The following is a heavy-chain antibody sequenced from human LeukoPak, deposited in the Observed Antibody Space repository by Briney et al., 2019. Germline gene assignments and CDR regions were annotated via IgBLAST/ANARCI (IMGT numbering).Heavy chain of an antibody. CDR1: GYTFTGYY. D-gene: IGHD3-3*01. CDR3: AREVKLRFLEWPDYYYGMDV. V-gene: IGHV1-2*06. Sequence: ASVKVSYKASGYTFTGYYMHWVRQAPGQGLEWMGRINPNSGGTNYAQKFQGRVTMTRDTSISTAYMELSRLRSDDTAVYYCAREVKLRFLEWPDYYYGMDVWGQGTTVTVSS. CDR2: INPNSGGT. J-gene: IGHJ6*02.